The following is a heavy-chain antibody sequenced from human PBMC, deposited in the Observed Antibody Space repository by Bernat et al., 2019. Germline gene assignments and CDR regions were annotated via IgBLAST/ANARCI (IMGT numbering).Heavy chain of an antibody. Sequence: VQLVESGGDVVQPGRSLRLSCAASGFTFSSYAMHWVRQAPGKGLEWVANINQDGSEKKYVDSVKGRFTISRDNAKNSLYLQMNSLRAEDTAIYYCARDPPQWELPLDYWGQGTLVTVSS. CDR1: GFTFSSYA. D-gene: IGHD1-26*01. V-gene: IGHV3-7*03. J-gene: IGHJ4*02. CDR2: INQDGSEK. CDR3: ARDPPQWELPLDY.